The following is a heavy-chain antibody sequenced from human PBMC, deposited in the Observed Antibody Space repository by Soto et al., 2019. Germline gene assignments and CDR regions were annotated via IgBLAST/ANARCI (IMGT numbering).Heavy chain of an antibody. V-gene: IGHV3-11*04. CDR1: GLTFSDYY. Sequence: GGSLRHSCAASGLTFSDYYMSWIRQATGKGLEWVSYISSSGSTIYYADSVKGRFTISRDNAKNSLYLQMNSLRAEDTAVYYCARVMHDFWSGSNWFDPWGQGTLVTVSS. CDR2: ISSSGSTI. D-gene: IGHD3-3*01. J-gene: IGHJ5*02. CDR3: ARVMHDFWSGSNWFDP.